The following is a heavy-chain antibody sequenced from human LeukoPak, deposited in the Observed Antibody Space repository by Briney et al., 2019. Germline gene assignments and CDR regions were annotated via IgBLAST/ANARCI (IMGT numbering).Heavy chain of an antibody. V-gene: IGHV4-30-4*08. CDR3: AKNGQSGFSFDP. CDR2: GNHNGGT. CDR1: GGSISSGDYY. Sequence: SQTLSLTCTVSGGSISSGDYYWSWIRQPPGKGLEWIGEGNHNGGTKYNPSLNSRVTILADSSKNQFSLKLSSVTAADTAVYYCAKNGQSGFSFDPWGQGTLVTVSS. D-gene: IGHD1-26*01. J-gene: IGHJ5*02.